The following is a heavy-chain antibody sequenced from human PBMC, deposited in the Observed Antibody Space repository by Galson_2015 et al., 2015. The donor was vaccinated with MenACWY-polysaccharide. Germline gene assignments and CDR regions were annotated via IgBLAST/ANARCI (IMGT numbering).Heavy chain of an antibody. J-gene: IGHJ5*02. CDR1: GFSFSTYW. Sequence: SLRLSCAASGFSFSTYWMHWVRHAPGKGLVWVSRINADGSATGYADSVRGRFTISRDNAKNTLYLEMNSLRAEDTAVYYCTEAGAKYCSGSSCYFNWFDPWGQGTLVIVSS. CDR2: INADGSAT. V-gene: IGHV3-74*01. CDR3: TEAGAKYCSGSSCYFNWFDP. D-gene: IGHD2-15*01.